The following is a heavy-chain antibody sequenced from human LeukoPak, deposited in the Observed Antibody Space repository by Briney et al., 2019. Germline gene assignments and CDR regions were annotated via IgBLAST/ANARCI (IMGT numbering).Heavy chain of an antibody. J-gene: IGHJ4*02. CDR1: GYTFTNYA. CDR2: ISGYNDNT. D-gene: IGHD3-22*01. V-gene: IGHV1-18*01. Sequence: PVASVKVSCKASGYTFTNYAISWVRQAPGQGLEWMGWISGYNDNTNYAQKVQGRVTMTTDTSTSTAYMELRSLRSDDTAVYYCARDSYDSSGNYLDYWGQGTLVTVSS. CDR3: ARDSYDSSGNYLDY.